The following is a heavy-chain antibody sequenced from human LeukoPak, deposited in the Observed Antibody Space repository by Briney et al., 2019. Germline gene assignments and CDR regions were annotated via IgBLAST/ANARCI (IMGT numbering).Heavy chain of an antibody. Sequence: SETLSLTCTVSGGSISSSSYYWGWIRQPPGKGLEWIGSIYYSGSTYYNPSLKSRVTISVDTSKNQFSLKLSSVAAADTAVYYCARERGYSSSWSYYFDYWGQGTLVTVSS. CDR1: GGSISSSSYY. J-gene: IGHJ4*02. D-gene: IGHD6-13*01. CDR3: ARERGYSSSWSYYFDY. V-gene: IGHV4-39*02. CDR2: IYYSGST.